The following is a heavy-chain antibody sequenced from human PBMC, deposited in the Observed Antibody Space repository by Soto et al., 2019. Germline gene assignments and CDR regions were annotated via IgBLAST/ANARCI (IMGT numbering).Heavy chain of an antibody. CDR2: IHHSGST. J-gene: IGHJ4*02. D-gene: IGHD3-10*01. CDR1: GDSISSMNW. V-gene: IGHV4-4*02. Sequence: QVQLQESGPGLVKPSGTLSLTCAVSGDSISSMNWWSWVRQPPEKGLEWIGEIHHSGSTNYNPSLKSRVTISVDKSKNPFSLRLTSVTAADTAVYYCARYDYGSGDDYNIDFWGQGTLVTVSS. CDR3: ARYDYGSGDDYNIDF.